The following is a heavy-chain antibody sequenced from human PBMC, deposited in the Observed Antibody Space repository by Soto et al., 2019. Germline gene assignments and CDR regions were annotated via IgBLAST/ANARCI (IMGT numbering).Heavy chain of an antibody. Sequence: GASVKVSCKVSGYTLTELSMHWVRQAPGKGLEWMGGFDPEDGETIYAQKFQGRVTMTEDTSTDTAYMELSSLRSEDTAVYYCATAGSGYDFFSFDYWGQGTLVTVPS. CDR3: ATAGSGYDFFSFDY. J-gene: IGHJ4*02. CDR2: FDPEDGET. V-gene: IGHV1-24*01. D-gene: IGHD5-12*01. CDR1: GYTLTELS.